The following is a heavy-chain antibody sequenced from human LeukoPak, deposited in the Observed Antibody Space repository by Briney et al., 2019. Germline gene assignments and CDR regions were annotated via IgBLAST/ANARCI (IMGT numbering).Heavy chain of an antibody. CDR3: VRAMAPLDTFNYQYAMDV. Sequence: ASVKVSCKASGYTFNNYDINWVRQAPGQGLEWMGWMNPNSGNTGYAQKFQGRFTLTRETFISTAYMELSSLRSDDTAVYYCVRAMAPLDTFNYQYAMDVWGQETMVTVSS. CDR2: MNPNSGNT. CDR1: GYTFNNYD. D-gene: IGHD5-24*01. V-gene: IGHV1-8*01. J-gene: IGHJ6*02.